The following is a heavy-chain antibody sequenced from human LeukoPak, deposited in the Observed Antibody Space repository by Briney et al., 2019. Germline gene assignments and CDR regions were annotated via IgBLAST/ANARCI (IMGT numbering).Heavy chain of an antibody. D-gene: IGHD1-1*01. J-gene: IGHJ4*02. CDR2: VRRKVYGGTI. CDR1: GFTFGDYA. CDR3: TRDSDWIFDH. Sequence: GGSLRLSCTASGFTFGDYAMSWFRQAPGKGLEWVGVVRRKVYGGTIEYAAPVKGRFTISRDDSKSIAYLQMNSLKTEDTAVYYCTRDSDWIFDHWGQGTLVTVSS. V-gene: IGHV3-49*03.